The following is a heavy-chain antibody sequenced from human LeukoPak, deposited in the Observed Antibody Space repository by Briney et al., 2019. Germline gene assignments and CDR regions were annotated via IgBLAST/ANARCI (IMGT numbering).Heavy chain of an antibody. V-gene: IGHV1-69*13. Sequence: ASVKVSCKASGGTFSSYAISWVRQAPGQGLEWMGGIIPIFGTANYAQKFQGRVTITADESTSTAYMELSSLRSDDTAVYYCAREWGYFDWSGQVDAFDIWGQGTMVTVSS. CDR3: AREWGYFDWSGQVDAFDI. CDR1: GGTFSSYA. D-gene: IGHD3-9*01. CDR2: IIPIFGTA. J-gene: IGHJ3*02.